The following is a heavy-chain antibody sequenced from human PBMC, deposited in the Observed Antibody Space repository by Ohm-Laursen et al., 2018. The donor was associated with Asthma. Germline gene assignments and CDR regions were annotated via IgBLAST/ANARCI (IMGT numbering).Heavy chain of an antibody. Sequence: SLRLSCAATGFTFSTYSMSWVRQAPGKGLEWVPNTNEDGSEIYYVDSVKGRFTISRDNAKNSLYLQMNSLRVEDTAVYYCARCHKKVDHEGAYWGQGILVTVSS. CDR2: TNEDGSEI. CDR3: ARCHKKVDHEGAY. D-gene: IGHD1-14*01. V-gene: IGHV3-7*01. CDR1: GFTFSTYS. J-gene: IGHJ4*02.